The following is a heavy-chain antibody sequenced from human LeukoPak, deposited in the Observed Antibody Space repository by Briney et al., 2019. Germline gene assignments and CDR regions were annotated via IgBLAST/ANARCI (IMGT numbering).Heavy chain of an antibody. V-gene: IGHV4-59*01. D-gene: IGHD3-10*01. Sequence: SETLSLTCAVYGGSFSGYYWSWIRQPPGKGLEWIGYIYYSGSTNYNPSLKSRVTISVDTSKNQFSLKLSSVTAADTAVYYCAREYGHMVRGVGFDYWGQGTLVTVSS. CDR1: GGSFSGYY. CDR2: IYYSGST. J-gene: IGHJ4*02. CDR3: AREYGHMVRGVGFDY.